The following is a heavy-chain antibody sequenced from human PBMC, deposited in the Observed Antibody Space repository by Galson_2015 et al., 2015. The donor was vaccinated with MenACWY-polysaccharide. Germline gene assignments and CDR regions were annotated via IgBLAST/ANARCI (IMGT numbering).Heavy chain of an antibody. D-gene: IGHD1-26*01. CDR1: GFTFSSYS. V-gene: IGHV3-21*01. J-gene: IGHJ5*01. CDR3: ARVGGIGGYFSWFDS. CDR2: ISSSSSNI. Sequence: SLRLSCAASGFTFSSYSMNWARQAPGKGLEWVSSISSSSSNIYYADSVKGRFTISRDNTKNSLYLQMNSLRAEDTAVYYCARVGGIGGYFSWFDSWGQGTLVTVSS.